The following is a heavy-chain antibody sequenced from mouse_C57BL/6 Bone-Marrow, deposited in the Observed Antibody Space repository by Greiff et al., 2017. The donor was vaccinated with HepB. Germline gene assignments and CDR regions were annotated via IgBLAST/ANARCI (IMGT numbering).Heavy chain of an antibody. Sequence: VQLQQSGAELVKPGASVKISCKASGFAFSSNWMNWVKQRPGKGLEWIGQIYPGDGDTNYNGKFKGKATLTADKSSSTAYMQLSSLTSEDSAVYVCARGGYYDSRRTWFAYWGQGTLVTVSA. V-gene: IGHV1-80*01. J-gene: IGHJ3*01. CDR3: ARGGYYDSRRTWFAY. CDR2: IYPGDGDT. CDR1: GFAFSSNW. D-gene: IGHD1-1*01.